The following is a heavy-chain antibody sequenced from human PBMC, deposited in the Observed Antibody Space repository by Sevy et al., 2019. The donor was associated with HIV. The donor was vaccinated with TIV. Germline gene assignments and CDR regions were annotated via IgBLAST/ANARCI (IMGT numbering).Heavy chain of an antibody. CDR1: GFTFSSYS. CDR3: AREGATAMVEPDY. J-gene: IGHJ4*02. D-gene: IGHD5-18*01. CDR2: VSSSSSTI. Sequence: GGSLRLSCAASGFTFSSYSMNWVRPAPGKGLEWVSYVSSSSSTIYYADSVKGRFTISRDNAKNSLYLQMNSLRDEDTAVYYSAREGATAMVEPDYWGQGTLVTVSS. V-gene: IGHV3-48*02.